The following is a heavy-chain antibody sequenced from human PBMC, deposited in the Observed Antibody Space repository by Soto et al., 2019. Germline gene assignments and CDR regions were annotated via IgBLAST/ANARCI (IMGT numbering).Heavy chain of an antibody. V-gene: IGHV2-5*02. CDR1: GFSLSTSRVG. CDR2: IYWDDDK. CDR3: VHTSGSGNSACFDY. J-gene: IGHJ4*02. Sequence: QITLKESGPTLVKPTQTLTLTCTFSGFSLSTSRVGVGWIRQPPGKALEWLALIYWDDDKRYSPSLKNSLTITKDTSRNQVVLTMTNTDPVDTATYYCVHTSGSGNSACFDYWGQGTLVTVSS. D-gene: IGHD3-10*01.